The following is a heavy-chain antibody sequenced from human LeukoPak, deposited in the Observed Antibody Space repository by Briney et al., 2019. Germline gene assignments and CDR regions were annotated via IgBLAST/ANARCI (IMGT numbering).Heavy chain of an antibody. V-gene: IGHV3-30*18. CDR1: GFTFSSYG. J-gene: IGHJ4*02. Sequence: GGSLRLSCAASGFTFSSYGMHWVRQAPGKGLEWVAVISYDGSNKYYADSVKGRFTISRDNSKNTLYLQMNSLRAEDTAVYYCAKSLEGVDRAAADYRGQGTLVTVSS. CDR3: AKSLEGVDRAAADY. CDR2: ISYDGSNK. D-gene: IGHD6-13*01.